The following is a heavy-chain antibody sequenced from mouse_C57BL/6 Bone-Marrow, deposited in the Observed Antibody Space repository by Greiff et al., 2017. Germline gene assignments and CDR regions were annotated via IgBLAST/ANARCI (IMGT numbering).Heavy chain of an antibody. V-gene: IGHV1-59*01. Sequence: QVQLQQPGAELVRPGTSVKLSCKASGYTFTSYWMPWVKQRPGQGLEWIGMIDPSDSYTNYNQKFKGKATLTVDTSSSTAYMQLSSLTSEDSAVYYGASHGLLFMDYWGQGTSVTVSS. J-gene: IGHJ4*01. CDR2: IDPSDSYT. CDR3: ASHGLLFMDY. D-gene: IGHD2-10*01. CDR1: GYTFTSYW.